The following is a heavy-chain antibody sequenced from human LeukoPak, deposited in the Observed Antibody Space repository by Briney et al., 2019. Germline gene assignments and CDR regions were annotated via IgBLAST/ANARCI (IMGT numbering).Heavy chain of an antibody. CDR2: IYYSGST. V-gene: IGHV4-39*01. J-gene: IGHJ3*02. CDR3: ARPLSGSSSWHGDAFDI. CDR1: GGSISSSTYY. D-gene: IGHD6-13*01. Sequence: SETLSLTCTVSGGSISSSTYYWGWIRQPPGMGLEWIGSIYYSGSTYYNASLKSRVTISADTSKNQFSLNLSSVTAADTAVYYCARPLSGSSSWHGDAFDIWGQGTMVTVSS.